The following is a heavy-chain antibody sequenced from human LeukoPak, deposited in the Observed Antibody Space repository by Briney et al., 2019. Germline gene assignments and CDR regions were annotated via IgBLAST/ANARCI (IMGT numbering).Heavy chain of an antibody. J-gene: IGHJ1*01. CDR1: GFTFSSYA. CDR2: ISGSGGST. V-gene: IGHV3-23*01. Sequence: GGSLRLSCAASGFTFSSYAMSWVRQAPGKGLEWVSAISGSGGSTYYADSVKGRFTISRDNSKNTLYLQMNSLRAEDTAVYYCAKDGRVRGEGAEYFQHWGQGTLVTVSS. CDR3: AKDGRVRGEGAEYFQH.